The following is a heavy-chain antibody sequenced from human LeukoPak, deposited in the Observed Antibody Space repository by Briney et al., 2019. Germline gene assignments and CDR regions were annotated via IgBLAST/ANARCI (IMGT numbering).Heavy chain of an antibody. CDR3: AKDRIAVAGYFDY. J-gene: IGHJ4*02. D-gene: IGHD6-19*01. Sequence: GGSLRLSCAASGFPFSSYAMSWVRQAPGKGLEWVSGISGSGGSTYYADSVKGRFTISRDNSKNTLYLQMNSLRAEDTAVYYCAKDRIAVAGYFDYWGQGTLVTVSS. CDR1: GFPFSSYA. CDR2: ISGSGGST. V-gene: IGHV3-23*01.